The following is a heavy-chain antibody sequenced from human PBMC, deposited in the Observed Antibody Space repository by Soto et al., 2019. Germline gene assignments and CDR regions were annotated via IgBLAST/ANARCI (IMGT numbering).Heavy chain of an antibody. CDR3: ARDTGYGDSYYYYYYGMDV. Sequence: QVQLVESGGGLVKPGGSLRLSCAAYGFTFSDYYMSWIRQAPGQGLEWVSYISSSGSTIYYADSVKGRFTNSRDNAKNSLYLQMSSLRAEDTAVYYCARDTGYGDSYYYYYYGMDVWGQGTTVTVSS. CDR2: ISSSGSTI. D-gene: IGHD4-17*01. V-gene: IGHV3-11*01. J-gene: IGHJ6*02. CDR1: GFTFSDYY.